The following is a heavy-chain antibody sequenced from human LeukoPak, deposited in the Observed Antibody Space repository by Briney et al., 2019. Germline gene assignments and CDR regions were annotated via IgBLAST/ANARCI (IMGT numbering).Heavy chain of an antibody. V-gene: IGHV3-49*04. CDR3: TRVPRIVVVPATTQDYYYYYYMDV. D-gene: IGHD2-2*01. CDR2: IRSKAYGGTT. J-gene: IGHJ6*03. CDR1: GFTFGDYA. Sequence: GGSLRLSCTASGFTFGDYAMSWVRQAPGKGLEWVGFIRSKAYGGTTEYAASVKGRFTISRDDSKSIAYLQMNSLKTEDTAVYYCTRVPRIVVVPATTQDYYYYYYMDVWGKGTTVTISS.